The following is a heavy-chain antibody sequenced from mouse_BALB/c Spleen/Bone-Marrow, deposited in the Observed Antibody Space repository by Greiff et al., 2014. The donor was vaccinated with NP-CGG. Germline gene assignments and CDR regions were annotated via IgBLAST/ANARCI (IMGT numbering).Heavy chain of an antibody. J-gene: IGHJ4*01. D-gene: IGHD2-1*01. CDR3: ARQNGNYGYYYAMDY. CDR2: ISGGGSYT. CDR1: GFTFSSYG. Sequence: EVQRVESGGGLVKPRGSLKLSCAASGFTFSSYGMSWVRQTPEKRLEWVAAISGGGSYTYYPDSVKGRFTISRDNAKNNLYLQMSSLRSEDTALYYCARQNGNYGYYYAMDYWGQGTSVTVSS. V-gene: IGHV5-9-2*01.